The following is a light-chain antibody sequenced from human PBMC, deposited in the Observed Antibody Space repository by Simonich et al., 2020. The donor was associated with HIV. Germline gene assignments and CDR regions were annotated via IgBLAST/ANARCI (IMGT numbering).Light chain of an antibody. J-gene: IGKJ3*01. CDR2: WAS. V-gene: IGKV4-1*01. Sequence: DIVMTQSPDSLAVYLGERATINCKSSESVLYSSNDKNYLAWYQQKPGQPPKLLIYWASTRESRVPDRFSGSGSGTHFTLTISSLQAEDVAVYYCQQYFSTPFTFGPGTKVDIK. CDR3: QQYFSTPFT. CDR1: ESVLYSSNDKNY.